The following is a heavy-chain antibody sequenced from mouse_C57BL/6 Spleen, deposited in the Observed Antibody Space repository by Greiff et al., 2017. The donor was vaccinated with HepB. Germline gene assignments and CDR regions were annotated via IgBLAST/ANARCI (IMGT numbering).Heavy chain of an antibody. J-gene: IGHJ1*03. Sequence: QVQLKESGPELVKPGASVKISCKASGYAFSSSWMNWVKQRPGKGLEWIGRIYPGDGDTNYNGKFKGKATLTADKSSSTAYMQLSSLTSEDSAVYFCARDYYGSSRYIDVWGTGTTVTVSS. D-gene: IGHD1-1*01. CDR1: GYAFSSSW. V-gene: IGHV1-82*01. CDR2: IYPGDGDT. CDR3: ARDYYGSSRYIDV.